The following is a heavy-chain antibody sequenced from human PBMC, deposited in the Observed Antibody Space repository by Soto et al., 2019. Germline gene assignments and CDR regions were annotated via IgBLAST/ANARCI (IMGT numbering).Heavy chain of an antibody. CDR1: GGTFSSYA. D-gene: IGHD3-16*01. Sequence: QVQLVQSGAEVKKPGSSVKVSCKASGGTFSSYAISWVRQAPGQGLEWMGGIIPIFGTANYAHKFQGRVKSTADESTSKAYMELSSLRSEDTAVYYCARLLRLRLGELDYWGQGTLVTVSS. J-gene: IGHJ4*02. CDR2: IIPIFGTA. CDR3: ARLLRLRLGELDY. V-gene: IGHV1-69*01.